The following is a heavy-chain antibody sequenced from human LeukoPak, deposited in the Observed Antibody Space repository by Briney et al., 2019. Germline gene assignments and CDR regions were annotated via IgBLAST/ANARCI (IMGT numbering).Heavy chain of an antibody. CDR1: GFTFSDYY. V-gene: IGHV3-11*01. CDR2: ISGSGTNI. J-gene: IGHJ4*02. CDR3: AKDVPLTGGGAILY. D-gene: IGHD3-16*02. Sequence: GGSLRLSCAASGFTFSDYYMTWIRQAPGKGLEWVSYISGSGTNIDYADSVKGRFTISRDNAKNSVYLQLNSLKTEDTAVYYCAKDVPLTGGGAILYWGQGTLVTVSS.